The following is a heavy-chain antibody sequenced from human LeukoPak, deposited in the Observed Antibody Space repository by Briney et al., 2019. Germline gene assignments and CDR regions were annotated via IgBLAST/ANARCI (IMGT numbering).Heavy chain of an antibody. D-gene: IGHD2-2*02. CDR1: GFTFDDYG. J-gene: IGHJ4*02. Sequence: PGGSLRLSCAASGFTFDDYGMSWVRQAPGKGLEWVSDINWNGGTIGYADSVKGRFTISRDNAKNSLYLQMNSLRAEDTALYYCARYGFYCSSTSCYIFDNWGQGTLVTVSS. V-gene: IGHV3-20*04. CDR2: INWNGGTI. CDR3: ARYGFYCSSTSCYIFDN.